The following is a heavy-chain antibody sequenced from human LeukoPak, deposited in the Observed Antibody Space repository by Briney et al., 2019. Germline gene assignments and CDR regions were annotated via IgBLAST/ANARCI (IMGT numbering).Heavy chain of an antibody. CDR3: ARRVSAAGFAGPLDY. CDR2: SYSGGSS. Sequence: PGGSLRLSCAASGFTVSSNYMSWVRQAPGKGLEWVSVSYSGGSSYYADSVKGRFTISRDNSKNTLYLQMNSLRAEDTAVYFCARRVSAAGFAGPLDYWGQGTLVTVSS. D-gene: IGHD6-13*01. J-gene: IGHJ4*02. CDR1: GFTVSSNY. V-gene: IGHV3-53*01.